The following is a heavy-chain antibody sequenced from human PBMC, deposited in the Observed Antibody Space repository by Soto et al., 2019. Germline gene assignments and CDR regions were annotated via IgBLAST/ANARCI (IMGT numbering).Heavy chain of an antibody. V-gene: IGHV3-30*18. CDR3: AKTYYYDSSGYAPWFDP. CDR2: ISYDGSNK. J-gene: IGHJ5*02. Sequence: GGSLRLSCAASGSTFSSYGMHWVRQAPGKGLEWVAVISYDGSNKYYADSVKGRFTISRDNSKNTLYLQMNSLRAEDTAVYYRAKTYYYDSSGYAPWFDPWGQGTLVTVSS. D-gene: IGHD3-22*01. CDR1: GSTFSSYG.